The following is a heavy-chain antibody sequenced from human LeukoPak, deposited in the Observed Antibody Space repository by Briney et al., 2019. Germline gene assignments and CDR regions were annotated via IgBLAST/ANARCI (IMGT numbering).Heavy chain of an antibody. CDR3: ARDGDWRGAFDY. CDR1: GGSISSYY. Sequence: SETLSLTCTVSGGSISSYYWSWIRQPPGKGLEWIGYIYYSGSTNYNPSLKSRVTISVDTSKNQFSLKLSSVTAADTAVSYCARDGDWRGAFDYCGQGTLVTVSS. CDR2: IYYSGST. V-gene: IGHV4-59*01. D-gene: IGHD2-21*02. J-gene: IGHJ4*02.